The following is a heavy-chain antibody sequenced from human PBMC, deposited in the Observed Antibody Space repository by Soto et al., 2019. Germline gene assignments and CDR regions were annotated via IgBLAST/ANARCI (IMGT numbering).Heavy chain of an antibody. CDR1: GFTFSSYA. Sequence: GGSMGIACAASGFTFSSYAMSWVRQAPGKGLEWVSAISGSGGSTYYADSVKGRFTISRDNSKNTLYLQMNSLRAEDTAVYYCAKDLGHYYDSSGYYHGGYWGQGTLVTVSS. V-gene: IGHV3-23*01. CDR3: AKDLGHYYDSSGYYHGGY. J-gene: IGHJ4*02. CDR2: ISGSGGST. D-gene: IGHD3-22*01.